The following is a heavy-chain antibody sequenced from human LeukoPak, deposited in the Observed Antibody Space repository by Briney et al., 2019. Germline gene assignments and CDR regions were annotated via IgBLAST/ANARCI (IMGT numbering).Heavy chain of an antibody. V-gene: IGHV3-30-3*01. CDR3: ARSFSSGWSYYFDY. CDR1: GFTFSSYA. CDR2: ISYDGSNK. Sequence: GRSLRLSCAASGFTFSSYAFHWVRQAPGKGLEWVSFISYDGSNKYYADSVKGQFTISRDNSKNTLYLQMNSLRAEDTAVYYCARSFSSGWSYYFDYWGQGTLVTVSS. D-gene: IGHD6-19*01. J-gene: IGHJ4*02.